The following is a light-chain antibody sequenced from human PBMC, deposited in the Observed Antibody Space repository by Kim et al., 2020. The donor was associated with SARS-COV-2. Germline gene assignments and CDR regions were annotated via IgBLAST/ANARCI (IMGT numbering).Light chain of an antibody. J-gene: IGKJ4*01. CDR3: QQRSNWPWLT. V-gene: IGKV3-11*01. CDR2: DAS. Sequence: EIVLTQSPATLSLSPGERATLSCRASQSVSSYLAWYQQKPGQAPRLLIYDASNRATGIPARFSGSGSGTDFTLTISSLDPEDFAVYYCQQRSNWPWLTFGGGTKVDIK. CDR1: QSVSSY.